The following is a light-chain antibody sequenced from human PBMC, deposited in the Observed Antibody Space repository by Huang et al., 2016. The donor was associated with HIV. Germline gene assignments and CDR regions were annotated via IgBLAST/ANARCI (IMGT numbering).Light chain of an antibody. CDR2: GGS. J-gene: IGKJ1*01. CDR3: QQYYSWPRT. V-gene: IGKV3-15*01. CDR1: QNIADN. Sequence: EIILTQSPATLSEFPGKSVTLPCRASQNIADNLTWFQQKPGQPPRLLISGGSARASGIPARFSGSGSGAGYTLTISSLQSEDFATYYCQQYYSWPRTFGQGTRV.